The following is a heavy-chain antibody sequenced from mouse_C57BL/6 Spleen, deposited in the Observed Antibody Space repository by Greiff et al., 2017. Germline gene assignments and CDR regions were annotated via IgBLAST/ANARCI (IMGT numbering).Heavy chain of an antibody. V-gene: IGHV1-78*01. Sequence: VQLQQSDAELVKPGASVKISCKVSGYTFTDHTIHWMKQRPEQGLEWIGYIYPKDGSTKYNEKFKGKATLTAYKSSSTAYMQLNSLTSEDSAVYFCARTAFDDGYPFAYWGQGTLVTVSA. CDR3: ARTAFDDGYPFAY. CDR1: GYTFTDHT. D-gene: IGHD2-3*01. CDR2: IYPKDGST. J-gene: IGHJ3*01.